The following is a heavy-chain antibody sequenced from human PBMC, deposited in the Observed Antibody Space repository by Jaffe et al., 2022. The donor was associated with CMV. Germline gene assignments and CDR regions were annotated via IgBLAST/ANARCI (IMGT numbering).Heavy chain of an antibody. J-gene: IGHJ4*02. V-gene: IGHV3-15*01. Sequence: EVLLVESGGDLARRGGSLRLSCAAFGLDFTRASMTWIRQAPGRGLEWVGRIKRKSDGETTDYAAPVKGRFTISRDDSKKTLYLQMNSLEIDDTAMYYCSTDLQYGDYGLDHWGQGTLVTVFS. D-gene: IGHD4-17*01. CDR3: STDLQYGDYGLDH. CDR2: IKRKSDGETT. CDR1: GLDFTRAS.